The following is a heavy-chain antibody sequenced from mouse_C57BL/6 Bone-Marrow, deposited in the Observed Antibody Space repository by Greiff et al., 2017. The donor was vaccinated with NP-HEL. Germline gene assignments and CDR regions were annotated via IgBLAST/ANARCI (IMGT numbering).Heavy chain of an antibody. Sequence: QVQLQQSGAELVKPGASVKMSCKASGYTFTSYWITWVKQRPGQGLEWIGDIYPGSGSTNYNEKFKSKATLTVDTSSSTAYMQLSSLTSEDSAVYYCARRRGIYYGNLYAMDYWGQGTSVTVSS. D-gene: IGHD2-1*01. V-gene: IGHV1-55*01. CDR1: GYTFTSYW. CDR2: IYPGSGST. CDR3: ARRRGIYYGNLYAMDY. J-gene: IGHJ4*01.